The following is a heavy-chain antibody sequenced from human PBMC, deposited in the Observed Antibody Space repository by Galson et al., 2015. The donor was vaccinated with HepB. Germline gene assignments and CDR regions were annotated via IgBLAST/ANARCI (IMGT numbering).Heavy chain of an antibody. Sequence: CKASGYTFTDYVVNWVRQAPGQGLEWMGWMNTNTGKPTYAPGFAGRFVFSLDTSVTTAYLQISSLETDDTAVYYCARSPLRFLDWLPYYDYYYMDVWGEGSTVTVTS. V-gene: IGHV7-4-1*02. CDR1: GYTFTDYV. D-gene: IGHD3-3*01. CDR3: ARSPLRFLDWLPYYDYYYMDV. CDR2: MNTNTGKP. J-gene: IGHJ6*03.